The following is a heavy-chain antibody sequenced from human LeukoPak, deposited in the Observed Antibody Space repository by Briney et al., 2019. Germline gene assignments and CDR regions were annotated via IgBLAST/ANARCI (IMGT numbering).Heavy chain of an antibody. CDR2: IKYDGSEK. J-gene: IGHJ5*02. V-gene: IGHV3-7*01. D-gene: IGHD3-10*01. Sequence: QTGGSLRLSWAASGFTFSSNWMTWVGQGPGKGREGVATIKYDGSEKYYVDSVKGRFTISRDNAKNSLYLQMNSLRVEDTAVYYCVRDSGWKFDPWGQGTLVTVSS. CDR1: GFTFSSNW. CDR3: VRDSGWKFDP.